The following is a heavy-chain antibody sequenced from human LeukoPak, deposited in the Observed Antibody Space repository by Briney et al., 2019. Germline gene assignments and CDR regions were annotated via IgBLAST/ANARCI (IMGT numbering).Heavy chain of an antibody. CDR3: SRGHGDYYTRGGVY. D-gene: IGHD3-22*01. V-gene: IGHV1-2*02. CDR2: INTNSGGA. J-gene: IGHJ4*02. Sequence: ASVKVSCKASGFTFTGYYMHWVRQAPGQGLEWMGCINTNSGGAKYAQRVQGRVTMTMDTSINTASMERNRLRSDDTAVYLCSRGHGDYYTRGGVYWGEGTLVTVSS. CDR1: GFTFTGYY.